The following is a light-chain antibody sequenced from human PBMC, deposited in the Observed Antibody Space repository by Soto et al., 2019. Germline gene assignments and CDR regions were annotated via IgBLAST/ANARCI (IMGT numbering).Light chain of an antibody. J-gene: IGKJ5*01. CDR1: QSVSSSY. V-gene: IGKV3-20*01. Sequence: EIVLTQSPGTLSLSPGERATLSCRASQSVSSSYLAWYQQKPGQAPRLLIYGASSRATGIPDRFSGSGSGTDFTLTISSLEPEDFAAYYCQQSGSSPRTFGQGTQLEIK. CDR2: GAS. CDR3: QQSGSSPRT.